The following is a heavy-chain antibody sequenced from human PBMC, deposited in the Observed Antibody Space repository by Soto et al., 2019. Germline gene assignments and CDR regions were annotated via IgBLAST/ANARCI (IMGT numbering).Heavy chain of an antibody. J-gene: IGHJ5*01. CDR3: VKGGWLDF. V-gene: IGHV3-23*01. CDR2: ISTDSSRA. D-gene: IGHD3-16*01. Sequence: EVQLLESGGGLVQPGGSLRLSCAASGFTFNTFEMSWVRQAPGRGLEWVSFISTDSSRAYYADAVKGRFTISRDNSKHTRYLQMNSLTAEDTAVYACVKGGWLDFWGQGPLVTVSS. CDR1: GFTFNTFE.